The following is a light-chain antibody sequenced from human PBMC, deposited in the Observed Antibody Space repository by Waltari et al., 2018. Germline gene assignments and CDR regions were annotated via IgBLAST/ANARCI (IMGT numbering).Light chain of an antibody. CDR3: QHYVRLPAT. CDR2: CAS. J-gene: IGKJ1*01. V-gene: IGKV3-20*01. CDR1: QSIGKS. Sequence: AFAYAQGTLSCCPGERATLACRASQSIGKSLAWYQQKPGRAPRVLSICASSRATGMTYRFRSSGSGTDFSLTISRLEPDDFAVYYCQHYVRLPATFGQGTKVEIK.